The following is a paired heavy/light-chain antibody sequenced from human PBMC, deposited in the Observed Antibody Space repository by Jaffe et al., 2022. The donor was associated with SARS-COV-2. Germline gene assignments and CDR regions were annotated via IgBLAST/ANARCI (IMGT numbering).Heavy chain of an antibody. V-gene: IGHV1-3*01. J-gene: IGHJ4*02. CDR3: ARGRWTSSNGGYYLDY. CDR1: GYTFTNYA. CDR2: INAGNGNT. D-gene: IGHD4-17*01. Sequence: QVQLVQSGAEVKKPGASVKVSCKASGYTFTNYAIYWVRQAPGQRLEWMGWINAGNGNTKYSQKFQGRVIMTRDTSASTAYMELSSLRSEDTAVYYCARGRWTSSNGGYYLDYWGQGTLVTVSS.
Light chain of an antibody. V-gene: IGKV3-20*01. Sequence: EIVLRQSPGTLSLSPGERATLSCRASQSVSSSYLAWYQQKPGQAPRLLIYGASSRATGIPDRFSGSGSGTDFTLTISRLEPEDFAVYFCQQYGNSPDTFGQGTKLEIK. J-gene: IGKJ2*01. CDR3: QQYGNSPDT. CDR2: GAS. CDR1: QSVSSSY.